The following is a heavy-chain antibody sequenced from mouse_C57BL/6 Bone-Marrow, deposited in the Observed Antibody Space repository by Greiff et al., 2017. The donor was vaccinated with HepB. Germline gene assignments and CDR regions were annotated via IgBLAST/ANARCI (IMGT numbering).Heavy chain of an antibody. CDR2: ISNLAYSI. Sequence: EVQGVESGGGLVQPGGSLKLSCAASGFTFSDYGMAWVRQAPRKGPEWVAFISNLAYSIYYADTVTGRFTISRENAKNTLYLEMSSLRSEDTAMYYCARRDDGHSMDYWGQGTSVTVSS. D-gene: IGHD2-3*01. J-gene: IGHJ4*01. CDR1: GFTFSDYG. CDR3: ARRDDGHSMDY. V-gene: IGHV5-15*04.